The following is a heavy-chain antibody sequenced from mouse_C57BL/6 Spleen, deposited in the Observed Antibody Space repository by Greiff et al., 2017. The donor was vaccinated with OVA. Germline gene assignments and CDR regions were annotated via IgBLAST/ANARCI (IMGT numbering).Heavy chain of an antibody. CDR3: ARSGATADYYAMDD. CDR1: GYAFTNYL. D-gene: IGHD1-2*01. J-gene: IGHJ4*01. CDR2: INPGSGGT. Sequence: VKLQESGAELVRPGTSVKVSCKASGYAFTNYLIEWVKQRPGQGLEWIGVINPGSGGTNYNEKFKGKATLTADKSSSTAYMQLSSLTSEDSAVYFCARSGATADYYAMDDWGQGTSVTVSS. V-gene: IGHV1-54*01.